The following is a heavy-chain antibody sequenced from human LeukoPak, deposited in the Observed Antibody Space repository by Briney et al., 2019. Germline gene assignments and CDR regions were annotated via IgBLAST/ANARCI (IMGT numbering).Heavy chain of an antibody. CDR3: ARYREGYNYVPHALDM. J-gene: IGHJ3*02. V-gene: IGHV4-61*02. Sequence: SETLSLTCIVSGASVGSNDYFWNWIRRPAGKGLEWIGRIYASGYTQYNPSLKSRVTMSLDRFKNQFSLNMNSVTAADSAVYFCARYREGYNYVPHALDMWGQGTVVSVS. D-gene: IGHD5-24*01. CDR2: IYASGYT. CDR1: GASVGSNDYF.